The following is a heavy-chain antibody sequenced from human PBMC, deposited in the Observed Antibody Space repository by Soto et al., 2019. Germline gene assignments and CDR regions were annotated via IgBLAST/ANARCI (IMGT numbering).Heavy chain of an antibody. Sequence: EVQLVESGGGLVQPGGSPRLSCAASGFTVSTNYMSWVRQAPGKGLERVSVIYSGGSTYYADSVKGRFTISRDNSKNTLYLQMNSLRAEDTAVYYCTNSGWSFDYWGQGTLVTVSS. J-gene: IGHJ4*02. V-gene: IGHV3-66*01. CDR2: IYSGGST. D-gene: IGHD6-19*01. CDR1: GFTVSTNY. CDR3: TNSGWSFDY.